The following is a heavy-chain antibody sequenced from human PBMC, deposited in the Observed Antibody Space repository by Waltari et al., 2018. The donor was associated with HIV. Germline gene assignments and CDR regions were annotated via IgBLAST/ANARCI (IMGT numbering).Heavy chain of an antibody. D-gene: IGHD3-10*01. Sequence: EVQLLESGGGLVLPGGSLKVSCVASGFNFSTYAMNWVRQTPGKGLEWVSSITPGGGYTYYVDSVKGRFTISRDDSDNTLHLQMDSLRADDTAIYFCSRVTLAATGPSDCWGQGALVTVSS. J-gene: IGHJ4*02. CDR2: ITPGGGYT. CDR1: GFNFSTYA. V-gene: IGHV3-23*01. CDR3: SRVTLAATGPSDC.